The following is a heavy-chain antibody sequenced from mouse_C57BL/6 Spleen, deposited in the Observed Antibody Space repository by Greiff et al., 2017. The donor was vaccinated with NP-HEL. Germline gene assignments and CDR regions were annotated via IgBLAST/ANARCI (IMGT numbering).Heavy chain of an antibody. CDR3: AREVTGTMDY. V-gene: IGHV5-4*01. Sequence: DVQLVESGGGLVKPGGSLKLSCAASGFTFSSYAMSWVRQTPEKRLEWVATISDGGSYTYYPDNVKGRFTISRDNAKNNLYLQMSHLKSEDTAMYYCAREVTGTMDYWGQGTSVTVSS. CDR2: ISDGGSYT. D-gene: IGHD4-1*01. J-gene: IGHJ4*01. CDR1: GFTFSSYA.